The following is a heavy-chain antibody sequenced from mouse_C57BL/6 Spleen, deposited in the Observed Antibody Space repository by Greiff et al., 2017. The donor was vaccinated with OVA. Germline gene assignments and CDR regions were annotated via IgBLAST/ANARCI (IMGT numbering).Heavy chain of an antibody. CDR1: GYTFTDYE. CDR2: IDPETGGT. J-gene: IGHJ3*01. Sequence: QVQLQQSGAELVRPGASVTLSCKASGYTFTDYEMHWVKQTPVHGLEWIGAIDPETGGTAYNQKFKGKAILTADKSSSTAYMELRSLTSEDSAVYYCTRESLGGALFAYWGQGTLVTVSA. V-gene: IGHV1-15*01. D-gene: IGHD3-1*01. CDR3: TRESLGGALFAY.